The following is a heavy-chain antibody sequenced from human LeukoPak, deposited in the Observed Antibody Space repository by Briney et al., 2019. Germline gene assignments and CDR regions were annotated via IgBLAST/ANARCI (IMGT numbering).Heavy chain of an antibody. J-gene: IGHJ6*03. Sequence: SVKVSCKASGGTFSSYAISWVRQAPGQGLEWMGGIIPIFGTANYAQKFQGRVTITADESTSTAYMELSSLRSEDMAVYYCARSGDTASWGYYYYYYMDVWGKGTTVTVSS. CDR3: ARSGDTASWGYYYYYYMDV. CDR2: IIPIFGTA. V-gene: IGHV1-69*13. CDR1: GGTFSSYA. D-gene: IGHD5-18*01.